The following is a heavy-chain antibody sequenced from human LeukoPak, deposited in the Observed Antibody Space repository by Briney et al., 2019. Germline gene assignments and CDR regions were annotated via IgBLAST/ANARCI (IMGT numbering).Heavy chain of an antibody. CDR3: ARSSKLLKSFDY. CDR1: GGSISSGDYY. J-gene: IGHJ4*02. Sequence: PSETLSLTCTVSGGSISSGDYYWSWIRQPPGKGLEWIGYIYYSGSTYYNPSLKSRVTISVDTSKNQFSLRLSSVTATDTAVYYCARSSKLLKSFDYWGQGTLVTVSS. V-gene: IGHV4-30-4*08. CDR2: IYYSGST. D-gene: IGHD3-10*01.